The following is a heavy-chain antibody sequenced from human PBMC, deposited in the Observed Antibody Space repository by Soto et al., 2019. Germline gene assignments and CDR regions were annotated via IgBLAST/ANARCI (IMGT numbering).Heavy chain of an antibody. J-gene: IGHJ6*01. Sequence: QVQLAQSGAEVKKTGSSVKVSCKASGGTFSTSGFSWVRQAPGQGLEWIGGIIPILTTPNYELKFQGRVTMVADEFKSTVDMELTSLRSEDTAMYYCATSVGISPTGEEGMDVWGQGTSVTVSS. V-gene: IGHV1-69*01. CDR2: IIPILTTP. CDR3: ATSVGISPTGEEGMDV. CDR1: GGTFSTSG. D-gene: IGHD2-8*02.